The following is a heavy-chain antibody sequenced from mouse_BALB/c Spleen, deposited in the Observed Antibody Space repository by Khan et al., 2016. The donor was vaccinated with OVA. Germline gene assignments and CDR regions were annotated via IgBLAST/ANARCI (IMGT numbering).Heavy chain of an antibody. CDR2: IGPGSSNA. CDR1: GYTFTSYW. Sequence: DLVKPGASVKLSCKASGYTFTSYWINWIKQRPGQGLEWIGRIGPGSSNAYYNDMFKGKATLTVDTSSNTAYIQLSSLSSEDSAVYFWARENYYGRGCYAMDYWGQGASVTGSA. D-gene: IGHD1-1*01. CDR3: ARENYYGRGCYAMDY. V-gene: IGHV1S41*01. J-gene: IGHJ4*01.